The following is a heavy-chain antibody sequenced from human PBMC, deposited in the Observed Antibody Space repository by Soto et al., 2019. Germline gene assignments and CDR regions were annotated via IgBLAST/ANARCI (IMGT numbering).Heavy chain of an antibody. CDR2: IKRDGSVT. D-gene: IGHD6-13*01. Sequence: EVQLVESGGGLVQPGESLRLSCEASGFAFSNYWMHWVRRPPGKGLEWVSRIKRDGSVTQYAGFVKGRFSISRDNAKNTMYLQLNTLRVEDTAVYYCGREVHDAAADNWGQGTLVTASS. J-gene: IGHJ4*02. CDR1: GFAFSNYW. V-gene: IGHV3-74*03. CDR3: GREVHDAAADN.